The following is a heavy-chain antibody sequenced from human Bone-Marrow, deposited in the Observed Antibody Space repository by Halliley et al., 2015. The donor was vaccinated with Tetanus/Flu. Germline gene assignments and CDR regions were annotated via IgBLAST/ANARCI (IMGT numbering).Heavy chain of an antibody. J-gene: IGHJ4*02. CDR2: IRGDGTYI. Sequence: VSSIRGDGTYIYSPDSLKGRFTVSRDNAKNSVHLQINNLRVEDTAVYYCARGHCGGDCLGTYWGQGALVTVSS. D-gene: IGHD2-21*02. V-gene: IGHV3-21*01. CDR3: ARGHCGGDCLGTY.